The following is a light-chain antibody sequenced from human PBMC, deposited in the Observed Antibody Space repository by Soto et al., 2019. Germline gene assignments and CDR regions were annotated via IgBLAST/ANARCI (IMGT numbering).Light chain of an antibody. CDR3: QQYGDLPFT. J-gene: IGKJ3*01. CDR2: DAS. Sequence: DIQMTQSPSSLSASVGDRVTITCQASQGINNDLNWYQHKLGKAPKLLIYDASNLETGVPSRFSGGGSGTEFTFTISSLQPEDIGTNYCQQYGDLPFTFGPGTKVAIK. CDR1: QGINND. V-gene: IGKV1-33*01.